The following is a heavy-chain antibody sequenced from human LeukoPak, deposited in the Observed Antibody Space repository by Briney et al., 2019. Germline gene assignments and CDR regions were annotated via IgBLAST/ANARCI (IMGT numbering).Heavy chain of an antibody. CDR1: GFTFSRYS. J-gene: IGHJ4*02. Sequence: GGSLRLSCAASGFTFSRYSMNWVIQAAGQALEWVSSISSSSSYIEYAASVKARFTIPRDNAKNSLNLQMNGLRAEETAVFNSARLLETYDYVWGSYGFDSWGQGTLVTVSS. CDR2: ISSSSSYI. V-gene: IGHV3-21*01. D-gene: IGHD3-16*01. CDR3: ARLLETYDYVWGSYGFDS.